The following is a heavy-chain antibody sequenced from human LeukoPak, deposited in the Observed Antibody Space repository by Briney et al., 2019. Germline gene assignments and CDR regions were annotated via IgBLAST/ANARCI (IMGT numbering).Heavy chain of an antibody. V-gene: IGHV4-4*07. CDR3: ARVDIAAAGTGAYYYYYMDV. CDR2: IYTSGST. Sequence: PSETLSLTCTVSGGSISSYYWSWIRQPAGKGLEWIGRIYTSGSTNYNPSLKSRVTMSVDTSKNQFSLKLSSVTAADTAVYYCARVDIAAAGTGAYYYYYMDVWGKGTTVTVSS. D-gene: IGHD6-13*01. CDR1: GGSISSYY. J-gene: IGHJ6*03.